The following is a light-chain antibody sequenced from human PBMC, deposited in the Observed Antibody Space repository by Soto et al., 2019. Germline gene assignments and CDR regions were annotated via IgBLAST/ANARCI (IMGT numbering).Light chain of an antibody. CDR2: LGS. CDR1: QSLLHSNGYNY. Sequence: DIVMTQSPLSLPVTPGEPASISCRSIQSLLHSNGYNYLDWYLQKPGQSPQLLIYLGSNRASGVPDRFSGSGSGTDFTLKISRVEAEDVGVYYCMQALQTRTFGQGTKVDIK. CDR3: MQALQTRT. J-gene: IGKJ1*01. V-gene: IGKV2-28*01.